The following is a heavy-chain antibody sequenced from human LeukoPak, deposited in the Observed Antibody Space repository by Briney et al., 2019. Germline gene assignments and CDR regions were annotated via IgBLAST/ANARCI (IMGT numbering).Heavy chain of an antibody. J-gene: IGHJ4*02. CDR3: ASSIVGDFGPSDDY. D-gene: IGHD2-21*02. Sequence: GGSLRLSCAASGFTLSDCYMSWIRQAPGKGLEWVSYISSSGSTIYYADSVKGRLTISRDNAKNSLYLQMNSLRAEDTAVYYCASSIVGDFGPSDDYWGQGTLVTVSS. CDR2: ISSSGSTI. V-gene: IGHV3-11*01. CDR1: GFTLSDCY.